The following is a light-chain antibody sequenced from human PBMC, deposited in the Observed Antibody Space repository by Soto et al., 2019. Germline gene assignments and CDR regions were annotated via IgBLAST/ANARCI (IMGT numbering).Light chain of an antibody. J-gene: IGLJ2*01. CDR3: QSYDISLGGRV. CDR2: RNN. Sequence: QSVLTQPPSASGTPGQRVTISCSGSSSNIGSNFVYWYQQFPGTAPKLLIYRNNQRPSGVPDRFSGSKSGTSASLAITGLQAEDEADYYCQSYDISLGGRVFGGGTKLTVL. V-gene: IGLV1-47*01. CDR1: SSNIGSNF.